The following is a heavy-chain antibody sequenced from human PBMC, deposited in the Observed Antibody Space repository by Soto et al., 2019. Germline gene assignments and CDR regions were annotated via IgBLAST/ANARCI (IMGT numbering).Heavy chain of an antibody. J-gene: IGHJ4*02. V-gene: IGHV4-59*01. D-gene: IGHD6-13*01. CDR2: IYYSGST. CDR1: GGSISSYY. Sequence: QVQLQESGPGLVKPSETLSLTCTVSGGSISSYYWSWIRQPPGKGLEWIGYIYYSGSTNYNPSLRSRVTISGDSSNNQCSLTLTSVTAADTAVYYCARAPAPLYSSSWYSFAYWGQGTLVTVSS. CDR3: ARAPAPLYSSSWYSFAY.